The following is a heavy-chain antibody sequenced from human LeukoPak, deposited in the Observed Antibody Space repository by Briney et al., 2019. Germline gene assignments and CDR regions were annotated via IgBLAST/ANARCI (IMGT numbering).Heavy chain of an antibody. Sequence: GGSLSLSCVASGFTFSAYVMAWVRQAPGKGREWVSGISGSGVSAYYGDSVKGRFTISRDNPKNTVYLQMDSLRAEDTAVYYCAKRRSGSSGWFPFDSWGQGTLVTVSS. CDR2: ISGSGVSA. CDR1: GFTFSAYV. D-gene: IGHD6-19*01. J-gene: IGHJ4*02. V-gene: IGHV3-23*02. CDR3: AKRRSGSSGWFPFDS.